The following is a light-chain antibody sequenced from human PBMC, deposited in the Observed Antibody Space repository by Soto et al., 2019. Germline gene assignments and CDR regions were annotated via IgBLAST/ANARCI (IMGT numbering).Light chain of an antibody. V-gene: IGLV2-14*01. CDR1: SSDVGGYNS. J-gene: IGLJ1*01. CDR3: SSYTSSSSYV. Sequence: QSALTQPASVSGSPGQSITISCTGTSSDVGGYNSVSWYQQYPGKAPKLMIHDVSNRPSGVSNRFSGSKSGNTASLTISGLQAEDEDDYYCSSYTSSSSYVFGSGTKLTVL. CDR2: DVS.